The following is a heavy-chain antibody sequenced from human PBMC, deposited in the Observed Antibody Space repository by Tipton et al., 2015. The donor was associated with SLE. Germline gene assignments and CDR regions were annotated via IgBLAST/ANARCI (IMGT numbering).Heavy chain of an antibody. V-gene: IGHV4-59*11. CDR1: GISSGSISSHY. J-gene: IGHJ6*03. CDR3: ARRRAVAGRVPYYMDV. CDR2: IYYSGST. D-gene: IGHD6-19*01. Sequence: TLSLTCTVSGISSGSISSHYWSWIRQPPGKGLEWIGHIYYSGSTNYNPSLKSRVTISVDTSNKQFSLKLSSVTAADTAVYYCARRRAVAGRVPYYMDVWGKGTTVTVSS.